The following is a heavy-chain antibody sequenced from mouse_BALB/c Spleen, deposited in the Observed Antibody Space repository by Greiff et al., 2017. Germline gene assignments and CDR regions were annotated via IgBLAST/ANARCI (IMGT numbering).Heavy chain of an antibody. CDR3: ASRQLVAMDY. D-gene: IGHD3-2*01. Sequence: EVHLVESGPGLVKPSQSLSLTCTVTGYSITSDYAWNWIRQFPGNKLEWMGYISYSGSTSYNPSLKSRISITRDTSKNQFFLQLNSVTTEDTATYYCASRQLVAMDYWGQGTSVTVSS. CDR2: ISYSGST. CDR1: GYSITSDYA. V-gene: IGHV3-2*02. J-gene: IGHJ4*01.